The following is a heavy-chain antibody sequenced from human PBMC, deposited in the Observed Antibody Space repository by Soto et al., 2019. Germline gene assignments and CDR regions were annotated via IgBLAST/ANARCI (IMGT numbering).Heavy chain of an antibody. Sequence: GESLKISCKGSGYSFTSYWISWVRQMPGKGLEWMGRIDPSDSYTNYSPSFQGHVTISADKSISTAYLQWSSLKASDTAMYYCARDLIPGYSYGFDYFQHWGQGTLVTSPQ. D-gene: IGHD5-18*01. CDR1: GYSFTSYW. J-gene: IGHJ1*01. V-gene: IGHV5-10-1*01. CDR2: IDPSDSYT. CDR3: ARDLIPGYSYGFDYFQH.